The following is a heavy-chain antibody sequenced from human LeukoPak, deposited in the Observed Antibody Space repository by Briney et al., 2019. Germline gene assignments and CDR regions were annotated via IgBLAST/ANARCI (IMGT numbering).Heavy chain of an antibody. V-gene: IGHV1-3*01. Sequence: ASVKVSCKASGYTFPNYAIYWVRQAPGQRLEWMGWINAGNGNTKYPQNFQGRVTISRDTSATTAYMSLNSLRSEDTAIYYCARAYCSPTSCLMGGFWGQGTLVTVSS. CDR2: INAGNGNT. CDR1: GYTFPNYA. D-gene: IGHD2-2*01. CDR3: ARAYCSPTSCLMGGF. J-gene: IGHJ4*02.